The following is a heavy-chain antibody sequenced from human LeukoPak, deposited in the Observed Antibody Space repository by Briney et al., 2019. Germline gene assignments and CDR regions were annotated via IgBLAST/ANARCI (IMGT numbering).Heavy chain of an antibody. V-gene: IGHV4-39*01. CDR2: MYYSGST. CDR3: ARQYYDSTGYYYFDY. J-gene: IGHJ4*02. CDR1: GDSITGSSYY. Sequence: SETLSLTCTVSGDSITGSSYYWGWIRQPPGKGLEWIGSMYYSGSTYSDPSLKSRVTISADTSKNQFSLKLKSVTAAGTAVYYCARQYYDSTGYYYFDYWGQGTLVTVSS. D-gene: IGHD3-22*01.